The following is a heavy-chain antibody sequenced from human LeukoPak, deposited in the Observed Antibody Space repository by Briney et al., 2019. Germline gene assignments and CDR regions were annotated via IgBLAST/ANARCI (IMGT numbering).Heavy chain of an antibody. CDR1: GYSFTSYW. V-gene: IGHV5-51*01. CDR2: IDPGDSDT. J-gene: IGHJ5*02. CDR3: ARSYYYGSGSYYGTVYNWFDP. D-gene: IGHD3-10*01. Sequence: GESLKIYCKGSGYSFTSYWIGWVRQMPGKGLEWMGIIDPGDSDTRYSPSFQGQVTISADKSISTAYLQWSSLKASDTAMYYCARSYYYGSGSYYGTVYNWFDPWGQGTLVTVSS.